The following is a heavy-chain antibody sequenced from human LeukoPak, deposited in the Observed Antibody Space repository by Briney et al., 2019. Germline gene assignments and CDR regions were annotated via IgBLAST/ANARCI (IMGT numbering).Heavy chain of an antibody. CDR3: AILKVGGYEKDVY. J-gene: IGHJ4*02. Sequence: ASVKVSCKVSGYTLSELSMHWVRQAPGKGLEWMGGLDPEDGETIYAQHFQGRVTMTEDTSTDIAYMELSSLRSEDTAVYYCAILKVGGYEKDVYWGQGTLVTVSS. V-gene: IGHV1-24*01. CDR1: GYTLSELS. CDR2: LDPEDGET. D-gene: IGHD5-12*01.